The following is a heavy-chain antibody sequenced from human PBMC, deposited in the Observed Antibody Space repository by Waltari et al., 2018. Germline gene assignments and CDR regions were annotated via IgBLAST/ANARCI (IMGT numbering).Heavy chain of an antibody. CDR1: GLVFNNYG. CDR3: AKVLRAFSSSPFHFYFDS. CDR2: LGGNGGDR. J-gene: IGHJ4*02. D-gene: IGHD2-2*01. V-gene: IGHV3-23*01. Sequence: EVQLLESGGGWVPPGGSVGLSWAAAGLVFNNYGMGWVRQGPGKGLEWVASLGGNGGDRYYADSVKGRFTISRDNSESTLSLQMDNLRGEDTAIYYCAKVLRAFSSSPFHFYFDSWGQGTLVAVSS.